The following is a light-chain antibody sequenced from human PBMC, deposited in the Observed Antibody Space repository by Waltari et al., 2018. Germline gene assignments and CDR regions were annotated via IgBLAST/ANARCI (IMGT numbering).Light chain of an antibody. V-gene: IGLV1-51*01. CDR3: ATWDNSLTDVV. Sequence: QSVLTQPPSVSAAPGQKVTISCPAGTSNIGNYYVSWYQHLPGAAPNLLFYDNDKRPPGIPDRFSASRSGTSATLGITGLQIGDEADYYCATWDNSLTDVVFGGGTKLTVL. J-gene: IGLJ2*01. CDR2: DND. CDR1: TSNIGNYY.